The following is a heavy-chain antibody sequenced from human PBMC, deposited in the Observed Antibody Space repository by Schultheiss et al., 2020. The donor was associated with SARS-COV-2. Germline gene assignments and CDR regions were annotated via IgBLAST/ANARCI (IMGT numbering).Heavy chain of an antibody. D-gene: IGHD6-19*01. CDR2: ISAYNGNT. CDR1: GYTFTSYG. CDR3: ARDPLYSSGWAPWYYYGMDV. J-gene: IGHJ6*02. Sequence: GESLKISCKASGYTFTSYGISWVRQAPGQGLEWMGWISAYNGNTNYAQKFQGRVTMTRDTSISTAYMELSRLRSDDTAVYYCARDPLYSSGWAPWYYYGMDVWGQGTTVTVSS. V-gene: IGHV1-18*04.